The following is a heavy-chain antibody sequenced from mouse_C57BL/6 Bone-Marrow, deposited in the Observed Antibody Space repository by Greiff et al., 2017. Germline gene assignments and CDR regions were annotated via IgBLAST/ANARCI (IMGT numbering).Heavy chain of an antibody. CDR1: GYSITSGYY. CDR3: ARDYYGPYYAMDY. Sequence: EVQLQQSGPGLVKPSQSLSLTCSVTGYSITSGYYWNWIRQFPGNKLEWMGYISYDGSNNYNPSLKNRISITRDTSKNQFFLKLNSVTTEDTATDYCARDYYGPYYAMDYWGQGTSVTVSS. J-gene: IGHJ4*01. CDR2: ISYDGSN. V-gene: IGHV3-6*01. D-gene: IGHD1-1*01.